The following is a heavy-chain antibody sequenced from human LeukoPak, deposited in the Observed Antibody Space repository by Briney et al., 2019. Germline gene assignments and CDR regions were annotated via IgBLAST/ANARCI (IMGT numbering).Heavy chain of an antibody. CDR2: IYYSGST. CDR1: GASFSSSTYC. J-gene: IGHJ4*02. V-gene: IGHV4-39*01. D-gene: IGHD6-13*01. Sequence: SETLSLTCTVSGASFSSSTYCWGWIRQPPGKGLEWIGSIYYSGSTYYNPSLKSRVTMSVDTSKNQFSLKLSSVTAADTAVYYCARHAGGIAAGTRPFDYWGQGTLVTVSS. CDR3: ARHAGGIAAGTRPFDY.